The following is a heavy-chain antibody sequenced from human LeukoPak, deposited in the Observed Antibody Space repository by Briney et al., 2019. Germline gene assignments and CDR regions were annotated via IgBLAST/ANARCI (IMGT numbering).Heavy chain of an antibody. CDR3: AREGSTYYYDSSGYPKGDYFDY. Sequence: GRSLRLSCAASGFTFSSYGMHWVRQAPGKGLEWVAVIWYDGSNKYYADSVKGRFAISRDNSKNTLYLQMNSLRAEDTAVYYCAREGSTYYYDSSGYPKGDYFDYWGQGTLVTVSS. D-gene: IGHD3-22*01. V-gene: IGHV3-33*01. J-gene: IGHJ4*02. CDR2: IWYDGSNK. CDR1: GFTFSSYG.